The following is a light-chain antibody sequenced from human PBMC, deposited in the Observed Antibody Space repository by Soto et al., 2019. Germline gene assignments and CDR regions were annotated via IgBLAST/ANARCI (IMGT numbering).Light chain of an antibody. V-gene: IGKV1-5*03. CDR3: QQYNSYSLT. J-gene: IGKJ4*01. CDR2: KAS. Sequence: DIQMTQSPSTLSASVGDRVTITCRASQSISSWLAWYQQKPGKAPKLVIYKASSLQSGVPSRFSGSASGTEFTLTITGLQPDDFATYYCQQYNSYSLTLGGGTKVEIK. CDR1: QSISSW.